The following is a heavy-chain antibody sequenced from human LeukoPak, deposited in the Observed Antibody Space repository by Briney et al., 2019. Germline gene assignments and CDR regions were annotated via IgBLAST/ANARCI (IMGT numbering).Heavy chain of an antibody. J-gene: IGHJ6*02. Sequence: ASVKVSCKASGYTFTVYYMHWVRQAPGQGLERMGWINPNSGGTNYAQKFQGRVTMTRDTSISTAYMELSRLRSDDTAVYYCARVIAVAGTKYYGMDVWGQGTTVTVSS. V-gene: IGHV1-2*02. CDR1: GYTFTVYY. D-gene: IGHD6-19*01. CDR3: ARVIAVAGTKYYGMDV. CDR2: INPNSGGT.